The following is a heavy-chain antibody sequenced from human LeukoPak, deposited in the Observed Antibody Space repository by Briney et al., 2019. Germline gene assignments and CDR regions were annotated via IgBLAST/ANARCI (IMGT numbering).Heavy chain of an antibody. CDR3: AAAVTYQDVPTGYYRDYFDY. D-gene: IGHD3-9*01. J-gene: IGHJ4*02. Sequence: SQKLSRNGTVSSVFISRGGYDWSWIRQHPGKGLEWIGYIYYSGSTYYNPSLKSRVTISLDTSKNQFSLRLSSVTTADMAVYYCAAAVTYQDVPTGYYRDYFDYWGQGILVTVSS. CDR2: IYYSGST. CDR1: SVFISRGGYD. V-gene: IGHV4-31*03.